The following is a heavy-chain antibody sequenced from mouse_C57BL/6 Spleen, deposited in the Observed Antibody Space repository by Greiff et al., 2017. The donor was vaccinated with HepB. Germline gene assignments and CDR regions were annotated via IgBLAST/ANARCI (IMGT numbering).Heavy chain of an antibody. J-gene: IGHJ4*01. V-gene: IGHV1-54*01. Sequence: VQLQQSGAELVRPGPSVKVSCKASGYAFTNYLIEWVKQRPGQGLEWIGVINPGSGGTNYNEKFKGKATLTADKSSSTAYMQLSSLTSEDSAVYFCATLSYPYAMDYWGQGTSVTVSS. CDR1: GYAFTNYL. D-gene: IGHD2-12*01. CDR2: INPGSGGT. CDR3: ATLSYPYAMDY.